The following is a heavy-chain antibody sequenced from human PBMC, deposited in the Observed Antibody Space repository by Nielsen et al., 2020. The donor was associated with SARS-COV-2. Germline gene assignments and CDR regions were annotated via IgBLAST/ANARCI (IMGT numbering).Heavy chain of an antibody. J-gene: IGHJ5*02. CDR1: GYSFTSYA. CDR3: ARGDYGDYQGFDP. V-gene: IGHV1-18*01. CDR2: INSYNGDT. Sequence: ASVKVSCKASGYSFTSYAMHWVRQAPGQGLEWMGWINSYNGDTNYAQKFQGRVTMTTDTSTSTADMELRSLRSDDTAVYYCARGDYGDYQGFDPWGQGTLVTVSS. D-gene: IGHD4-17*01.